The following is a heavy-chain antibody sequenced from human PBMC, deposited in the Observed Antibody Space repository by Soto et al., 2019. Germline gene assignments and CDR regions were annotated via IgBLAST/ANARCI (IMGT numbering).Heavy chain of an antibody. V-gene: IGHV1-18*01. CDR1: GGTFSSYA. J-gene: IGHJ4*02. CDR3: ARVLHYYDSSGPNFDY. Sequence: ASVKVSCKASGGTFSSYAISWVRQAPGQGLEWMGWISAYNGNTNYAQKLQGRVTMTTDTSTSTAYMELRSLRSDDTAVYYCARVLHYYDSSGPNFDYWGQGTLVTVS. D-gene: IGHD3-22*01. CDR2: ISAYNGNT.